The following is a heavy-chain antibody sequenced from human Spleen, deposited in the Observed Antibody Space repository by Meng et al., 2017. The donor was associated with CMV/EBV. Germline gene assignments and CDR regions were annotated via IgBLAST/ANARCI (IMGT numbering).Heavy chain of an antibody. CDR1: GFTFDDYN. CDR3: ARRLGSIDPDYYYSGMDV. D-gene: IGHD2-2*01. J-gene: IGHJ6*02. CDR2: ITWDGDST. V-gene: IGHV3-43*01. Sequence: GESLKISCAASGFTFDDYNMHWVRQPPGKGLEWVSRITWDGDSTYYADSVKGRFTISRDNSRNTLYVQMNSLRTEDTAVYYCARRLGSIDPDYYYSGMDVWGQGTTVTVSS.